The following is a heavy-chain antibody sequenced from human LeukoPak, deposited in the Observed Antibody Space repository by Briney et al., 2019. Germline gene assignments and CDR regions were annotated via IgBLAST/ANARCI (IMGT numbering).Heavy chain of an antibody. Sequence: GGSLRLSCAASGFTFDDYAMHWVRQAPGKGLEWVSGISWNSGSIGYADSVKGRFTISRDNAKNSLYLQMNSLRAEDTAVYYCASNSMVRGKGTDYWGQGTLVTVSS. CDR2: ISWNSGSI. D-gene: IGHD3-10*01. CDR3: ASNSMVRGKGTDY. V-gene: IGHV3-9*01. CDR1: GFTFDDYA. J-gene: IGHJ4*02.